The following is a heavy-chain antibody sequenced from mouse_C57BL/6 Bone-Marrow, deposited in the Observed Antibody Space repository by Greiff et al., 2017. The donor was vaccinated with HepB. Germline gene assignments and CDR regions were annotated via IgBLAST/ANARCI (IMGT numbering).Heavy chain of an antibody. V-gene: IGHV5-17*01. CDR1: GFTFSDYG. CDR2: ISSGSSTI. CDR3: ARGDYYGSSYGWFAY. J-gene: IGHJ3*01. Sequence: EVKLVESGGGLVKPGGSLKLSCAASGFTFSDYGMHWVRQAPEKWLEWVAYISSGSSTIYYADTVKGRFTISRDNAKNTLFLQMTSLRSEDTAMYYCARGDYYGSSYGWFAYWGQGTLVTVSA. D-gene: IGHD1-1*01.